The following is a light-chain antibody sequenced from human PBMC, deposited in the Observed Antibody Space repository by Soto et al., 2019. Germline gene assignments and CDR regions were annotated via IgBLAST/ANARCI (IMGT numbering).Light chain of an antibody. CDR3: QQSFSTPRT. V-gene: IGKV1-39*01. CDR1: QSISSY. CDR2: AAS. Sequence: DIQMTQSPSSLSASVGDRVTITCRASQSISSYLNWYQQKPGKAPNLLIYAASTLQSGVPSRFSGSRSGTEFTLTISSLQPEDFATYYCQQSFSTPRTFGQGTKV. J-gene: IGKJ1*01.